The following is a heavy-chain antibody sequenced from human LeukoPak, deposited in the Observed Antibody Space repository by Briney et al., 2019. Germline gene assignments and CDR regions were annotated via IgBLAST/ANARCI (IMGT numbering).Heavy chain of an antibody. CDR3: ARDGGSLYYYGMDV. Sequence: KPSETLSLTCTVSGGSISSYYWSWIRQPPGKGLEWIGYIYYSGSTNYNPSLKSRVTISVDTSKNQFFLKLSSVTAADTAVYYCARDGGSLYYYGMDVWGQGTTVTVSS. J-gene: IGHJ6*02. CDR2: IYYSGST. CDR1: GGSISSYY. D-gene: IGHD1-14*01. V-gene: IGHV4-59*01.